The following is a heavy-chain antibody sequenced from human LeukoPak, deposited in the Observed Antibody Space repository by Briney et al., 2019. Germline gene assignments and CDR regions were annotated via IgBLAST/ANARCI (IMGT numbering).Heavy chain of an antibody. Sequence: SETLSLTCAVYGGSFSGYYWSWMRHPPGKGLEWIGEINHSGRTKYNTYIKSRVTISVDTSKNQSSLKLSSVTAADTAVYYCARATDAEDIVVVPAANFDYWGQGTLVTVSS. CDR3: ARATDAEDIVVVPAANFDY. CDR1: GGSFSGYY. CDR2: INHSGRT. D-gene: IGHD2-2*01. J-gene: IGHJ4*02. V-gene: IGHV4-34*01.